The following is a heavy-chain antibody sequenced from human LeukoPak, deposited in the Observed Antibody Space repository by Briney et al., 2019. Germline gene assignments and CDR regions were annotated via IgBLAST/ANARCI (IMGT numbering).Heavy chain of an antibody. CDR1: GFTFSSYW. J-gene: IGHJ4*02. CDR3: ARDIGYSYGYGFDY. Sequence: GGSLRLSCAASGFTFSSYWMSWVRQAPGKGLKWVANIKQDGSEKYYADSVKGRFTISRDNAKNSLYLQMNSLRAEDTAVYYCARDIGYSYGYGFDYWGQGTLVTVSS. D-gene: IGHD5-18*01. V-gene: IGHV3-7*01. CDR2: IKQDGSEK.